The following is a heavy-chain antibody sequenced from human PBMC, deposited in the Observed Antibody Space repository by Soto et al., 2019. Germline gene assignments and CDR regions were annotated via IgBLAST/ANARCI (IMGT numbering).Heavy chain of an antibody. D-gene: IGHD6-13*01. CDR2: INPNSGGT. CDR1: GYTFTGYY. J-gene: IGHJ5*02. V-gene: IGHV1-2*04. CDR3: ARGSSSWPGGDWFDP. Sequence: EASVKVSCKASGYTFTGYYMHWVRQAPGQGLEWMGWINPNSGGTNYAQKFQGWVTMTRDTSISTAYMELSRLRSDDTAVYYCARGSSSWPGGDWFDPWGQGTLVTVSS.